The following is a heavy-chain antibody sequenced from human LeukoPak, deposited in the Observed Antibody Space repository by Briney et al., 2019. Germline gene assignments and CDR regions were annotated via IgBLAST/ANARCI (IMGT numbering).Heavy chain of an antibody. D-gene: IGHD6-6*01. CDR1: GGSFSGYY. Sequence: PSETLSLTCTVSGGSFSGYYWSWIRQPPGKGLEWIGEINHSGSTNYNPSLKSRVTISVDTSKNQFSLKLSSVTAADAAVYYCWSPVYSSSEKAIDYWGQGTRVTVSS. V-gene: IGHV4-34*01. J-gene: IGHJ4*02. CDR2: INHSGST. CDR3: WSPVYSSSEKAIDY.